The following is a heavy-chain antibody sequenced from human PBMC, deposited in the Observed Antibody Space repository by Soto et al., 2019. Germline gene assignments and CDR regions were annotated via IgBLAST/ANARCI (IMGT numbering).Heavy chain of an antibody. J-gene: IGHJ6*03. CDR1: GFTFSSYW. CDR2: INSDGSST. D-gene: IGHD3-3*01. V-gene: IGHV3-74*01. CDR3: ARAGTVGPGDYDFWSVKAHPEDYYYYMDV. Sequence: GGSLRLSCAASGFTFSSYWMHWVRQAPGKGLVWVSRINSDGSSTSYADSVKGRFTISRDNAKNTLYLQMNSLRAEDTAVYYCARAGTVGPGDYDFWSVKAHPEDYYYYMDVWGKGTTVTVSS.